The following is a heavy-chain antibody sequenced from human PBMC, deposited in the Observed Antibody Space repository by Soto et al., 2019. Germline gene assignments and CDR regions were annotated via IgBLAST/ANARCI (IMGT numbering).Heavy chain of an antibody. CDR2: ISYDGSNK. CDR1: GFTFSSYG. D-gene: IGHD5-12*01. V-gene: IGHV3-30*18. Sequence: GGSLRLSCAASGFTFSSYGMHWVRQAPGKGLEWVAVISYDGSNKYYADSVKGRFTISRDNSKNTLYLQMNSLRAEDTAVYYCAKVIVATYWKYFDYWGQGTLVTVSS. J-gene: IGHJ4*02. CDR3: AKVIVATYWKYFDY.